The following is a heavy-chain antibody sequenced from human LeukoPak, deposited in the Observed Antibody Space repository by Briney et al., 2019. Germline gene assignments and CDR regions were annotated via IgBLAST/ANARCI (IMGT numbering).Heavy chain of an antibody. Sequence: SETLSLTCTVSGDSMTYYYWTWIRQPPGKGPEWIGYIHYSGSTKYNPSLKSRVTASIDMSKNQFYLSLTSVSDADTAVYYCARGFRTNGWSLGGFDVWGQGTLVTVSS. CDR3: ARGFRTNGWSLGGFDV. CDR2: IHYSGST. D-gene: IGHD2-8*01. V-gene: IGHV4-59*01. CDR1: GDSMTYYY. J-gene: IGHJ3*01.